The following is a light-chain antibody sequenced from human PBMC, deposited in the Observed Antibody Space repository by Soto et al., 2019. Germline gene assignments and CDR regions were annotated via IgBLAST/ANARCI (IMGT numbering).Light chain of an antibody. J-gene: IGLJ1*01. V-gene: IGLV2-14*01. CDR3: SSYTSSSTLV. CDR2: DVS. CDR1: SSDVGDYNY. Sequence: QSALTQPASVSGSPGQSITISCPGTSSDVGDYNYVSWYQQHPGKAPKVMIYDVSNRPSGVSNRFSGSKSGNTASLTISGLQDEDEADYYCSSYTSSSTLVFGTGTKLTVL.